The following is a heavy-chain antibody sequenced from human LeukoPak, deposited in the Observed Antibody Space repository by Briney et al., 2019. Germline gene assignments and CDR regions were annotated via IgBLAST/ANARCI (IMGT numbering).Heavy chain of an antibody. J-gene: IGHJ4*02. V-gene: IGHV4-34*01. D-gene: IGHD3-22*01. CDR2: INHSGST. Sequence: SETLSLTCAVYGGSFSPYYWSWLSQPPGKGLEWIGEINHSGSTNYNPSLKSRVTISVDTSKNQFSLRLSSVTAADTAVYYCARVRFYDTTGYSTSYYLDYWGQGALVTVSS. CDR3: ARVRFYDTTGYSTSYYLDY. CDR1: GGSFSPYY.